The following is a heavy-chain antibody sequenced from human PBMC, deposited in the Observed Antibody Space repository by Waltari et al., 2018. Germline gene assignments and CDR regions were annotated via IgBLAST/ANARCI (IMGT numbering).Heavy chain of an antibody. Sequence: EVQLVESGGGLVQPGGSLRLSCAASGFTLSNHWMYGVRQAPGKGRVWVSGSHNDGSSTRYADSVKGRFTISRDNAKNTVYLQMNSLRAEDTAVYYCARGGYFDWLSRFDYWGQGTLVTVSS. CDR3: ARGGYFDWLSRFDY. D-gene: IGHD3-9*01. CDR1: GFTLSNHW. J-gene: IGHJ4*02. V-gene: IGHV3-74*01. CDR2: SHNDGSST.